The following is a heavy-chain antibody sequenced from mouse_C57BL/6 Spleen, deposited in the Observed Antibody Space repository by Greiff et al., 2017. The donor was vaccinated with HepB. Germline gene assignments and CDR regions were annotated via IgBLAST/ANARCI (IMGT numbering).Heavy chain of an antibody. Sequence: EVQLQQSGGGLVQPGGSLSLSCAASGFTFTDYYMSWVRQPPGKALEWLGFIRNKANGYTTEYSASVKGRFTISRDNSQSILYLQMNALRAEDSATYYCASPPVYDGYYGGFAYWGQGTLVTVSA. J-gene: IGHJ3*01. V-gene: IGHV7-3*01. CDR2: IRNKANGYTT. CDR1: GFTFTDYY. D-gene: IGHD2-3*01. CDR3: ASPPVYDGYYGGFAY.